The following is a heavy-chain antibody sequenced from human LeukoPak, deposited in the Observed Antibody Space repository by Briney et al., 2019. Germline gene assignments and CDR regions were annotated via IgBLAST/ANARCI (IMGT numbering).Heavy chain of an antibody. CDR3: ARRNAAYGPFDP. CDR1: GFTFSNYA. Sequence: GGSLRLSCAASGFTFSNYAMNWVRQAPGKGLEWVSVIGGSDGSTYYPDSVKGRFTISRDNSKNTLYLQMNSLRAEDTAVYYCARRNAAYGPFDPWGQGTLVTVSS. V-gene: IGHV3-23*01. D-gene: IGHD3-10*01. CDR2: IGGSDGST. J-gene: IGHJ5*02.